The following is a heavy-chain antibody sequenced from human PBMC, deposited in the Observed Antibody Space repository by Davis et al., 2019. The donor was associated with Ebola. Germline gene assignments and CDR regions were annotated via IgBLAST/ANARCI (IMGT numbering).Heavy chain of an antibody. V-gene: IGHV5-51*01. J-gene: IGHJ4*02. CDR1: GYSFTSYW. Sequence: GESPKIPCKGSGYSFTSYWIGWVRQIPGKGLEWMGILYPGDSDTRYSPSFQGQVTISPDKSISTAYLQWSSLKASDTAMYYCARGYCSGGSCPGYFDYWGQGTLVTVSS. CDR2: LYPGDSDT. CDR3: ARGYCSGGSCPGYFDY. D-gene: IGHD2-15*01.